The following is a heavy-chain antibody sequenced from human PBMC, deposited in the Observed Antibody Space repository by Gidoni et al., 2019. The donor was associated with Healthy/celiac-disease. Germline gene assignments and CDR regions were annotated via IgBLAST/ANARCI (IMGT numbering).Heavy chain of an antibody. CDR1: GFTFGSYA. CDR2: ISGSGGST. CDR3: AKVIGSTPGSGSDY. V-gene: IGHV3-23*01. Sequence: EVQLLESGGGLVQPGGSLRLSCAASGFTFGSYAMSWVRQAPGKGLGGVSAISGSGGSTYYADSWKGRFTISRDNSKNTLYLQMNSLRAEDTAVYYCAKVIGSTPGSGSDYWGQGTLVTVSS. D-gene: IGHD3-10*01. J-gene: IGHJ4*02.